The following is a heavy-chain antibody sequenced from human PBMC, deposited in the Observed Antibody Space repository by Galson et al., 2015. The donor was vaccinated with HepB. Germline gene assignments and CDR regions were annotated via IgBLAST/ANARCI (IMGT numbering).Heavy chain of an antibody. CDR3: TLLQEHL. V-gene: IGHV3-21*01. Sequence: SLRLSCAASGFTFSSYTMNWVRQAPGKGLEWVSSISSNSRYIYYAGSVKGRFTISRDNAKISLYLQLNSLHQGPIGLPPGTLLQEHLWG. CDR1: GFTFSSYT. J-gene: IGHJ6*01. CDR2: ISSNSRYI.